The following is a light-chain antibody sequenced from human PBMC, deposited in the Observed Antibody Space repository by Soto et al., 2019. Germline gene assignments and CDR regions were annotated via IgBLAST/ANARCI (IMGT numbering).Light chain of an antibody. CDR1: TGAVTSGHH. Sequence: QAVVTQEPSLTVSPGGTVTLTCASSTGAVTSGHHPNWLQQKPGQAPRTVIYSTNNKQGWTPARFSGSLLGGKAALTLSGVQPEDEAEYYCLLYYEGAQPHWVFGGGTKLTVL. V-gene: IGLV7-43*01. CDR2: STN. J-gene: IGLJ3*02. CDR3: LLYYEGAQPHWV.